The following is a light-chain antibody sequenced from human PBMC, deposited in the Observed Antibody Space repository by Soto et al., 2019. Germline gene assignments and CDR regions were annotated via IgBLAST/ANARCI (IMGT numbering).Light chain of an antibody. J-gene: IGLJ2*01. Sequence: QSVLTQPASVSGSPGQSITISCTGTSSDVGGYNYVSWYQQHPGKAPKLMIYEVSNKRPSGIPDRFSGSKSGTSATLDITGLQTGDEADYYCATWDRSLTGEVFGGGTKLTVL. CDR1: SSDVGGYNY. CDR2: EVS. CDR3: ATWDRSLTGEV. V-gene: IGLV2-14*01.